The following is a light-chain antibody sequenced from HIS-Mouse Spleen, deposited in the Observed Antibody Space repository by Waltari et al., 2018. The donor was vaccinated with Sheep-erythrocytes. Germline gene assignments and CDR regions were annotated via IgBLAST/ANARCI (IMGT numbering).Light chain of an antibody. CDR2: DVS. Sequence: QSALTQPRSVSGSPGQSVTIPCTGTSSDAVGYTYVSWYQQHPGKAPKLMIYDVSKRPSGVPDRFSGSKSGNTASLTISGLQAEDEADYYCCSYAGSYNHVFATGTKVTVL. V-gene: IGLV2-11*01. CDR3: CSYAGSYNHV. J-gene: IGLJ1*01. CDR1: SSDAVGYTY.